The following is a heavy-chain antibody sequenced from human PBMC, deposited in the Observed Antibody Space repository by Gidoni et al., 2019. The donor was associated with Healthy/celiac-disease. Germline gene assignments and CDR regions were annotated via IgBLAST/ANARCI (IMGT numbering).Heavy chain of an antibody. V-gene: IGHV3-21*01. CDR2: ISSSSSYI. CDR3: ARDDSSGYYLDY. CDR1: GFTFSSYS. D-gene: IGHD3-22*01. J-gene: IGHJ4*02. Sequence: EVQLVESGGGLVKPGGSLRLSCAASGFTFSSYSMNWVRQAPGKGLEWVSSISSSSSYIYYADSVKGRFTISRDNAKNSLYLQMNSLRAEDTAVYYGARDDSSGYYLDYWGQGTLVTVSS.